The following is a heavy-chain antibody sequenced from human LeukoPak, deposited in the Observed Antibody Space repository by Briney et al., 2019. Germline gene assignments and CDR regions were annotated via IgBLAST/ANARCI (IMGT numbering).Heavy chain of an antibody. CDR1: GYSFTSFY. CDR3: ARELQIRMVRGPLSV. Sequence: GASVKVSCKASGYSFTSFYVHWVLQAPGQGLEWMGFLSPSGDSTTYAQKFQGRLSMTTDMSTSTVYMELTSLRSEDTAVYYCARELQIRMVRGPLSVWGKGTTVTVSS. CDR2: LSPSGDST. V-gene: IGHV1-46*01. D-gene: IGHD3-10*01. J-gene: IGHJ6*04.